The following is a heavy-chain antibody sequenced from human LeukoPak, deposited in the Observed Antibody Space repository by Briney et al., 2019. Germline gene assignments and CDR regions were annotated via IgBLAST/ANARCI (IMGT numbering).Heavy chain of an antibody. V-gene: IGHV4-39*07. Sequence: SETLSLTCTVSGGSISSSSYYWGWIRQPPGKGLEWIGSIYYSGSTYYNPSLKSRVTISVDTSKNQFSLKLSSVTAADTAVYYCARGYYGSGSYNWFDPWGQGTLVTVSS. J-gene: IGHJ5*02. CDR2: IYYSGST. CDR1: GGSISSSSYY. CDR3: ARGYYGSGSYNWFDP. D-gene: IGHD3-10*01.